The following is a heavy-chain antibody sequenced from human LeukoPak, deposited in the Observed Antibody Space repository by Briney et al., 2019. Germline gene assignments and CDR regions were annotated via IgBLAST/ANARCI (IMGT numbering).Heavy chain of an antibody. CDR2: IYYSGST. D-gene: IGHD5-18*01. CDR1: GGSLSSSSYY. Sequence: SETLSLTCTVSGGSLSSSSYYWGWIRQPPGKGLEWIGSIYYSGSTYYNPSLKSRVTISVDTSKNQFPLKLRSVTAADTAVYYCAGGYIYGSTYYYMDVWGKGTTVTISS. J-gene: IGHJ6*03. V-gene: IGHV4-39*06. CDR3: AGGYIYGSTYYYMDV.